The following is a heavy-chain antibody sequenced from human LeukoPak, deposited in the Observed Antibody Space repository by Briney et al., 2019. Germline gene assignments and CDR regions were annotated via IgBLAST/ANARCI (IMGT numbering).Heavy chain of an antibody. V-gene: IGHV3-7*01. J-gene: IGHJ4*02. CDR3: ARWNEAFDY. CDR1: EFSFSSFY. Sequence: GGSLRLSCAASEFSFSSFYMGWVRQAPGKGLEWVANINQGGSQKTYVDSVKGRFTISRDNGKNSLYLQMNSLRPEDTAVYHSARWNEAFDYWGQGTLVTVSS. CDR2: INQGGSQK. D-gene: IGHD1-1*01.